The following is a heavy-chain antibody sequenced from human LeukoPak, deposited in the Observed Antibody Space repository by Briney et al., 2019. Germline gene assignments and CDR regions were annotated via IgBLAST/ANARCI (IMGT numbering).Heavy chain of an antibody. D-gene: IGHD6-19*01. Sequence: HPGGSLRLSCAASGFTFSSYEMNWVRQAPGKGLEWVSHISSSGTTIYYADSVKGRFTISRDNAKNSLYLRMNSLRAEDTAVYYCARETGYSSGWPVGWGQGTLVTVSS. CDR1: GFTFSSYE. CDR3: ARETGYSSGWPVG. CDR2: ISSSGTTI. J-gene: IGHJ4*02. V-gene: IGHV3-48*03.